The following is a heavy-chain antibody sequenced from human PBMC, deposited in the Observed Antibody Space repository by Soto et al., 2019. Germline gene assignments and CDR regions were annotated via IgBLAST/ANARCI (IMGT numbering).Heavy chain of an antibody. Sequence: QLQLQESGPGLVKPSETLSLTCTVSGGSISSNSYYWAWIRQPPGKGLEWIGNIYYSGTTYYNPSPKSRVTXSXDTXKNPFSLKLSSVTAADTAVYYCARHKGGYYSGVDVWGQGTTVTVSS. CDR3: ARHKGGYYSGVDV. CDR2: IYYSGTT. V-gene: IGHV4-39*01. J-gene: IGHJ6*02. CDR1: GGSISSNSYY. D-gene: IGHD3-16*01.